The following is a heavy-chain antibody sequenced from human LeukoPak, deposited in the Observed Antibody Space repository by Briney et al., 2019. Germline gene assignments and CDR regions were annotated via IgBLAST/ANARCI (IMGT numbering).Heavy chain of an antibody. J-gene: IGHJ4*02. CDR2: IYSGGST. CDR1: GFTFSSYS. V-gene: IGHV3-66*01. CDR3: ARGPSWYQLLSY. D-gene: IGHD2-2*01. Sequence: PGGSLRLSCAASGFTFSSYSMNWVRQAPGKGLEWVSVIYSGGSTYYADSVKGRFTISRDNSKNTLYLQMNSLRAEDTAVYYCARGPSWYQLLSYWGQGTLVTVSS.